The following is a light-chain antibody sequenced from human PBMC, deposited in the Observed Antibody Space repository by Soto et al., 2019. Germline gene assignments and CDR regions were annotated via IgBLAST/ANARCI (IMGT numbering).Light chain of an antibody. CDR2: WAS. CDR3: QQYYSTPPMYT. V-gene: IGKV4-1*01. Sequence: DIVMTQSPDYLAVSLGERATINCKSSQSVLYSSNNKNYLAWYQQKPGQPPKLLIYWASTRESGVPDRFSGSGSGTDFTLTIGSLQAEDVAVYYCQQYYSTPPMYTFGQGTKLEIK. CDR1: QSVLYSSNNKNY. J-gene: IGKJ2*01.